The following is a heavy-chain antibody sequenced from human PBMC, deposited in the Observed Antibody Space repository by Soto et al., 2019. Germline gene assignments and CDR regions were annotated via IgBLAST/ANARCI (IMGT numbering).Heavy chain of an antibody. D-gene: IGHD6-13*01. CDR3: ASSGRDLGSSSPKGKNYYSYYGLDV. J-gene: IGHJ6*02. Sequence: QVQLQESGPGLVKPSETLSLTCSVSGGSISSYYWSWIRQPPGKGLEWIGYIYYSGNTNYNPSLKSRVTIPVDTSKNQVSLKVYSVTAADTALYYCASSGRDLGSSSPKGKNYYSYYGLDVWGQGTTVTVSS. CDR2: IYYSGNT. CDR1: GGSISSYY. V-gene: IGHV4-59*01.